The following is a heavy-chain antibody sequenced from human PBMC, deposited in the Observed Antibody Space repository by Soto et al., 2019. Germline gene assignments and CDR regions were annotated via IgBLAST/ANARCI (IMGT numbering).Heavy chain of an antibody. CDR2: ISGSDGKT. V-gene: IGHV3-23*01. CDR1: GFSFGSYA. CDR3: ARWSYLDY. J-gene: IGHJ4*02. D-gene: IGHD3-3*01. Sequence: GGSLRLSCAASGFSFGSYALSWVRQAPGKGLEWVSTISGSDGKTFYADSVKGRFSISRDTSQSTLYLQMNSPRADDTAMYYCARWSYLDYWGQGTRVTSPQ.